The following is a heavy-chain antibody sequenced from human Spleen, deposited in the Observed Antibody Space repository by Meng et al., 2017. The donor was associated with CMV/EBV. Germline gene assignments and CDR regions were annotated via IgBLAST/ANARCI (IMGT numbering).Heavy chain of an antibody. CDR1: GYTFTSYG. Sequence: SVKVSCMGSGYTFTSYGISWVRQAPGQGLEWMGWISAYNGNTNYAQKLQGRVTMTTDTSTSTAYMELKSRRSDDTAVYYCASLYYDFWSGYYEDRGYFDYWGQGTLVTVSS. V-gene: IGHV1-18*01. CDR2: ISAYNGNT. CDR3: ASLYYDFWSGYYEDRGYFDY. J-gene: IGHJ4*02. D-gene: IGHD3-3*01.